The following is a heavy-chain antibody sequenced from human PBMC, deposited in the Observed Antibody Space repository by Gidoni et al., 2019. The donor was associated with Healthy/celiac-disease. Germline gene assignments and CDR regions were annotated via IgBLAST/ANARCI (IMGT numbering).Heavy chain of an antibody. V-gene: IGHV3-23*01. CDR1: RFTVSSYA. CDR2: ISGSGGST. Sequence: EVQLLAAGGGLVQPAGFLRFSCPASRFTVSSYAMGWVRQAPGKGLDCVAAISGSGGSTYSADSVKGRFTITRANSMNTLYLQMNSLMAEDTAVYYCAKVESGYNFEGFDYWGQGTLVTVSS. CDR3: AKVESGYNFEGFDY. D-gene: IGHD5-12*01. J-gene: IGHJ4*02.